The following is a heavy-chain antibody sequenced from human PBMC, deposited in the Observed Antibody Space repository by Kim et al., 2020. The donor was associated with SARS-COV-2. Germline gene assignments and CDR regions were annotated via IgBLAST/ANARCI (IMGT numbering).Heavy chain of an antibody. CDR3: AKNGHYDILTGYRIRYYFDY. V-gene: IGHV3-23*01. J-gene: IGHJ4*02. D-gene: IGHD3-9*01. CDR2: ISGSGGST. CDR1: GFTFSSYA. Sequence: GGSLRLSCAASGFTFSSYAMSWVRQAPGKGLEWVSAISGSGGSTYYADSVKGRFTISRDNSKNTLYLQMNRLRAEDTAVYYCAKNGHYDILTGYRIRYYFDYWGQGTLVTVSS.